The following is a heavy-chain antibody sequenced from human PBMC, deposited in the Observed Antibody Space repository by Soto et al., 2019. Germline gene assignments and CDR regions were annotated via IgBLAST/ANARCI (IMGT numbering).Heavy chain of an antibody. D-gene: IGHD5-18*01. CDR1: GGSISSYY. J-gene: IGHJ4*02. CDR3: AGHFGTAGLPYYFDY. Sequence: QVQLQESGPGLVKPSETLSLTCTVSGGSISSYYWSWIRQPPGKGLEWIGYIYYSGSTNYNPSLKSRITISVHTSKNQFSLKLSSVTAADTAVYYCAGHFGTAGLPYYFDYWGQGTLVTVSS. V-gene: IGHV4-59*08. CDR2: IYYSGST.